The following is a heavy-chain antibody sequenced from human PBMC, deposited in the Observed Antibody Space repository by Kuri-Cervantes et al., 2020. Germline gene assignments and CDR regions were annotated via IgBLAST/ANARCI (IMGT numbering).Heavy chain of an antibody. CDR3: ASPQWFGDLIFHYGMDV. CDR2: ISGSGGST. Sequence: GGSLRLSCAASGFTFSSYAMSWVRQAPGRGLEWVSAISGSGGSTYYADSVKGRFTISRDNSKNTLYLQMNSLRAEDTAVYYCASPQWFGDLIFHYGMDVWGQGTMVTVSS. V-gene: IGHV3-23*01. D-gene: IGHD3-10*01. CDR1: GFTFSSYA. J-gene: IGHJ6*02.